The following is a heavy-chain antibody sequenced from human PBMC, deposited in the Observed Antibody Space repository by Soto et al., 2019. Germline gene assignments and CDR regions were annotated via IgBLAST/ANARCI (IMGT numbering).Heavy chain of an antibody. CDR3: ARGRRITMIVVVITSTKFDY. CDR2: INHSGST. CDR1: GGSFSGYY. J-gene: IGHJ4*02. D-gene: IGHD3-22*01. Sequence: PSETLSLTCAVYGGSFSGYYWSWIRQPPGKGLEWIGEINHSGSTNYNPSLKSRVTISVDTSKNQFSLKLSSVTAADTAVYYCARGRRITMIVVVITSTKFDYWGQGTLVTVSS. V-gene: IGHV4-34*01.